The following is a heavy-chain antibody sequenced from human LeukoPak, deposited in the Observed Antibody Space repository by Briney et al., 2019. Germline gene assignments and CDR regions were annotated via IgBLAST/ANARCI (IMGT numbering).Heavy chain of an antibody. J-gene: IGHJ3*02. V-gene: IGHV3-21*01. CDR3: ARDITTMVVAVSRLFGDAFDI. CDR1: GFTFSNYS. CDR2: ISSSSSYI. Sequence: GGSLRLYCAASGFTFSNYSMNWVRQAPGKGLEWVSSISSSSSYIYYADSVKGRFTISRDNAKNSLYLQMNSLRTEDTAVYYCARDITTMVVAVSRLFGDAFDIWGQGTMVTVSS. D-gene: IGHD2-15*01.